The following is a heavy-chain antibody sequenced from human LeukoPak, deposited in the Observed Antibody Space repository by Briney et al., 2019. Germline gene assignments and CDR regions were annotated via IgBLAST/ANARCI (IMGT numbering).Heavy chain of an antibody. D-gene: IGHD1-26*01. V-gene: IGHV4-34*01. CDR1: GFTFSNYD. J-gene: IGHJ4*02. CDR3: ARNWGGSYYGPHFDY. CDR2: INHSGST. Sequence: PGGSLRLSCAASGFTFSNYDMSWVRQPPGKGLEWIGEINHSGSTNYNPSLKSRVTISVDTSKNQFSLKLSSVTAADTAVYYCARNWGGSYYGPHFDYWGQGTLVTVSS.